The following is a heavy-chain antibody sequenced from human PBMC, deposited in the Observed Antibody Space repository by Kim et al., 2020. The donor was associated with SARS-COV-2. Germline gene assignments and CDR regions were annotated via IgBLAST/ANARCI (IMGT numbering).Heavy chain of an antibody. CDR2: IKGDGSSA. D-gene: IGHD2-21*01. Sequence: GGSLRLSCEASGFTFSSDWMYWVRQAPGKGLVWVSHIKGDGSSAGYAASVKGRFTISRDNAKNTLYLQMNSLRVEDTALYYCARDGPSPIPELDYWGQGT. V-gene: IGHV3-74*01. CDR3: ARDGPSPIPELDY. CDR1: GFTFSSDW. J-gene: IGHJ4*02.